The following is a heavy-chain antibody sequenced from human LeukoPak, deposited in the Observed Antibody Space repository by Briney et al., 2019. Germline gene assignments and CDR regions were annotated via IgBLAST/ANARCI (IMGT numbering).Heavy chain of an antibody. D-gene: IGHD2-2*02. V-gene: IGHV1-69*02. Sequence: ASVKVSCKASGGTFSSHTISWVRQAPGQGLEWMGRIIPILGIANYAQKFQGRVTITADKSTSTAYMELSSLRSEDTAVYYCARGVVPAAIPRAFDPWGQGTLVTVSS. J-gene: IGHJ5*02. CDR2: IIPILGIA. CDR1: GGTFSSHT. CDR3: ARGVVPAAIPRAFDP.